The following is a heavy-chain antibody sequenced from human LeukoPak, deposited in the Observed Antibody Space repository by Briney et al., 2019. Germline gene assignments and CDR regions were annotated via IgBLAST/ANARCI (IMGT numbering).Heavy chain of an antibody. CDR1: GGSISSYY. V-gene: IGHV4-59*08. J-gene: IGHJ4*02. Sequence: SETLPLTCTVSGGSISSYYWSWIRQPPGKGLEWIGYICYSGSTNYNPSLKSRVTISVDTSKNQFSLKLSSVTAADTAVYYCARRRAALDYWGQGTLVTVSS. CDR3: ARRRAALDY. D-gene: IGHD2-15*01. CDR2: ICYSGST.